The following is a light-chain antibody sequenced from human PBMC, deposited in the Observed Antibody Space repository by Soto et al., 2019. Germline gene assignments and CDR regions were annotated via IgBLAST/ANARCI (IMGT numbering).Light chain of an antibody. Sequence: IVMTQSPLSLPVTPGEPASISCRSSQSLLHTNGHNSLDWYLQKPGQSPQLLIYLGYNRASGVPDRFSGSGSGTYFTLKISRVEAEDVGVYYCMQALQTPPTFGQGTKVEI. V-gene: IGKV2-28*01. CDR2: LGY. CDR3: MQALQTPPT. J-gene: IGKJ1*01. CDR1: QSLLHTNGHNS.